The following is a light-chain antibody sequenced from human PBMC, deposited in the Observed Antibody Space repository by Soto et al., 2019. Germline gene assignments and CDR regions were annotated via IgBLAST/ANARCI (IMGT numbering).Light chain of an antibody. CDR1: QSVSSSY. V-gene: IGKV3-20*01. CDR3: QQYGSSPGFT. J-gene: IGKJ3*01. CDR2: GAS. Sequence: EIVLTQSPGTLSLSPGERATLSCRASQSVSSSYLAWYQQKPGQAPRLLIYGASSRATGIPDRFSGSGSGTXFTXXISRLEPEDFAVYYCQQYGSSPGFTFGPGTKVDIK.